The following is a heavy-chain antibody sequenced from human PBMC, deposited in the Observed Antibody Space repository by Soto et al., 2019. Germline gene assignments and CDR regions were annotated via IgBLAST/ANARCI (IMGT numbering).Heavy chain of an antibody. CDR1: GFTFSSCA. J-gene: IGHJ4*02. V-gene: IGHV3-23*01. CDR2: IIDSGGSA. CDR3: ARDRPSFPFDY. Sequence: GGSLRLSCAASGFTFSSCAMGWVRQAPGKGLEWVSDIIDSGGSAYYADSVKGRFTISRDNAKNSLYLQMNSLRAEDTAVYYCARDRPSFPFDYWGQGTLVTVSS. D-gene: IGHD2-2*01.